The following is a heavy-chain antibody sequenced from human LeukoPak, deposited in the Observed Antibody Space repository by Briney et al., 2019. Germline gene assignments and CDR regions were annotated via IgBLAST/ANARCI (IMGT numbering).Heavy chain of an antibody. V-gene: IGHV3-30-3*01. J-gene: IGHJ5*02. D-gene: IGHD3-22*01. CDR3: ARDPLDSSGLMNWFDP. CDR1: GFTFSSYS. CDR2: ISYDGINK. Sequence: GGSLRLSCAASGFTFSSYSMHWVRQAPGKGLEWVAVISYDGINKYYADSVKGRFTISRDNSKNTLYLQMNSLRTEDTAVYYCARDPLDSSGLMNWFDPWGQGTLVTVSS.